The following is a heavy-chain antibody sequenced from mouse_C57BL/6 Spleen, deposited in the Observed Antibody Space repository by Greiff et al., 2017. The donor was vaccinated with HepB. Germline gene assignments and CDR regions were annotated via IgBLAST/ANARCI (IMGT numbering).Heavy chain of an antibody. CDR3: AREGYYYGSRRYFDY. D-gene: IGHD1-1*01. V-gene: IGHV1-18*01. CDR1: GYTFTDYN. CDR2: INPNNGGT. Sequence: VQLQQSGPELVKPGASVKIPCKASGYTFTDYNMDWVKQSHGKSLEWIGDINPNNGGTIYNQKFKGKATLTVDKSSSTAYMEPRSLTSEDTAVYYCAREGYYYGSRRYFDYWGQGTTLTVSS. J-gene: IGHJ2*01.